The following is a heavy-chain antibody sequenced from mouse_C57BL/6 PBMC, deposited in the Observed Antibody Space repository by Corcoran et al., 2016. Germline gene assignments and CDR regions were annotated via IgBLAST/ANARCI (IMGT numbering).Heavy chain of an antibody. CDR1: GYTFTDYY. D-gene: IGHD1-1*01. CDR3: ARQVVADY. V-gene: IGHV1-26*01. J-gene: IGHJ2*01. Sequence: EVQPQQSGPELVKPGASVKISCKASGYTFTDYYMNWVKQSHGKSLEWIGDINPNNGGTSYNQKFKGKATLTVDKSSSTAYMELRSLTSEDSAVYYCARQVVADYWGQGTTLTVSA. CDR2: INPNNGGT.